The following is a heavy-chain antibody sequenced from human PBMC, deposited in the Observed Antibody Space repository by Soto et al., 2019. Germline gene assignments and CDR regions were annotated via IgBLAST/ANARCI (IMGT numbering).Heavy chain of an antibody. Sequence: GALRLSCAASGFTFSSYGMFWVRQAPGRGLEWVAFISYDGSNKCSDSVKGRFTISRDNSKNTLYLQMNSLRAEDTAVYYCAKGSYSGRYSDFDCWGQGTLVTVSS. CDR2: ISYDGSNK. CDR3: AKGSYSGRYSDFDC. J-gene: IGHJ4*02. D-gene: IGHD1-26*01. V-gene: IGHV3-30*18. CDR1: GFTFSSYG.